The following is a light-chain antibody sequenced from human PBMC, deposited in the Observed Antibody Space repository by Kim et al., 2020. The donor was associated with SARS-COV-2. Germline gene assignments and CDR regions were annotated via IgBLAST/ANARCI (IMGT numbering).Light chain of an antibody. CDR1: QSFSSR. CDR3: QQYNSSTLT. CDR2: ETS. V-gene: IGKV3-15*01. J-gene: IGKJ4*01. Sequence: VSPGERVTLSCRASQSFSSRLAWFQQRPGQATRLVNYETSTRATGNPARLSGRECGKEITLNISSLESGESEIYYCQQYNSSTLTFGGGTKVEIK.